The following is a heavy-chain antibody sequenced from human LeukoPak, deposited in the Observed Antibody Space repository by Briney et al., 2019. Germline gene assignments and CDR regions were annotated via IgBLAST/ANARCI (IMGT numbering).Heavy chain of an antibody. J-gene: IGHJ4*02. D-gene: IGHD3-10*01. Sequence: ASVTVPFEASGYTFTSYGISWVRQAPGQGLEWMGWISAYNGNTNYAQKLQGRVTMTTDTSTSTAYMELRSLRSDDTAVYYCARDRAVRGQIEYWGQATMVTVSS. CDR2: ISAYNGNT. V-gene: IGHV1-18*01. CDR3: ARDRAVRGQIEY. CDR1: GYTFTSYG.